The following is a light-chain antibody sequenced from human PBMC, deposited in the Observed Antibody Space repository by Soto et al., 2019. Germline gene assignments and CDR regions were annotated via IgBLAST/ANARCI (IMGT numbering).Light chain of an antibody. J-gene: IGKJ4*01. V-gene: IGKV2-28*01. CDR3: MQSLQTPLT. CDR2: LGS. CDR1: QSLLHGNGNKY. Sequence: DIVMTQSPLSLPVSPGEPASISCRSSQSLLHGNGNKYLNWYLQKPGHSPQLLIYLGSNRASGVPDRFSGSGSGTAFTLKISRVEAEDVGVYYCMQSLQTPLTFGGGTKVEV.